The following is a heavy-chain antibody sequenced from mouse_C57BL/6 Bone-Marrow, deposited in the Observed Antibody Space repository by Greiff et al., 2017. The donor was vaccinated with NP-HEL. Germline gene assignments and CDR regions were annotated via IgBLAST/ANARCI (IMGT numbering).Heavy chain of an antibody. J-gene: IGHJ2*01. Sequence: QVQLKESGAELARPGASVKLSCKASGYTFTSYGISWVKQRTGQGLEWIGEIYPKSGNTYYNETFKGKATLTADKSYSTAYLELRSLTSEDSAVYFYARGIYYDSEYWDQGTALTVSS. V-gene: IGHV1-81*01. CDR1: GYTFTSYG. D-gene: IGHD2-4*01. CDR3: ARGIYYDSEY. CDR2: IYPKSGNT.